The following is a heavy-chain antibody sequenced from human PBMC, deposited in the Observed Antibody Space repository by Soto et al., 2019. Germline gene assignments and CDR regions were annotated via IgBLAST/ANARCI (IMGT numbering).Heavy chain of an antibody. CDR1: GGSISSYY. V-gene: IGHV4-59*01. CDR3: ARDPDFGWFDP. CDR2: IYYSGST. Sequence: SETLSLTCTVSGGSISSYYWSWIRQPPGKGLEWIGYIYYSGSTNYNPSLKSRVTISVDTSKNQFSLKLSSVTAADTAVYYCARDPDFGWFDPWGQGTLVTVS. J-gene: IGHJ5*02. D-gene: IGHD3-10*01.